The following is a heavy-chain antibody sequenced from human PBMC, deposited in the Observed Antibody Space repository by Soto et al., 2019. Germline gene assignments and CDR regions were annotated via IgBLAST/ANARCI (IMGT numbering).Heavy chain of an antibody. J-gene: IGHJ6*02. CDR2: IYHSGST. D-gene: IGHD3-10*01. V-gene: IGHV4-4*02. Sequence: QVQLQESGPGLVKPSGTLSLTCAVSGGSISSSNWWSWVRQPPGKGLEWIGEIYHSGSTNYNPSLKSRVTISVDKSKNQFSLKLSSVTAADTAVYYCARDYYCSGSYYNGYGMDVWDQGTTVTVSS. CDR3: ARDYYCSGSYYNGYGMDV. CDR1: GGSISSSNW.